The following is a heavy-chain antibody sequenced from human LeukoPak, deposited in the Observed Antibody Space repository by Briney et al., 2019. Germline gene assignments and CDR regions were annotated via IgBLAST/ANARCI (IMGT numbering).Heavy chain of an antibody. Sequence: GGSLRLSCAASGFTFSSYAMNWVRRAPGKGLEWVSTISDNGGGTSYADSVKGRFTISRDNSKSTLYLQMHSLRAEDTALYYCAKGLVYYSTDAFFDCWGQGTLVTVSS. CDR2: ISDNGGGT. V-gene: IGHV3-23*01. CDR3: AKGLVYYSTDAFFDC. J-gene: IGHJ4*02. D-gene: IGHD2-8*01. CDR1: GFTFSSYA.